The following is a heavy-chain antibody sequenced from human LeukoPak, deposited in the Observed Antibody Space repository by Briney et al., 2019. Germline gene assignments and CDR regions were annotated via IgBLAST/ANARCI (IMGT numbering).Heavy chain of an antibody. CDR3: AREGPRGNSQFDY. Sequence: PGGSLRLSCAASGFTFSNYGMHWVRQAPGKGLEWVALIWYDGSNKYYTDSVKGRLTISRDNSKDTLLLQMNSLRAEDTAVYYCAREGPRGNSQFDYWGQGTLVTVPS. V-gene: IGHV3-33*01. D-gene: IGHD2/OR15-2a*01. CDR1: GFTFSNYG. CDR2: IWYDGSNK. J-gene: IGHJ4*02.